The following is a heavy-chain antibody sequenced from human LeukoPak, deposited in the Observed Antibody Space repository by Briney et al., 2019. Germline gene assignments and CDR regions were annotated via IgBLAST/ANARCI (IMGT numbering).Heavy chain of an antibody. J-gene: IGHJ5*02. CDR3: ARAAWNGGGGFDP. Sequence: SETLSLTCAVYNGSFSGYYWSWIRQSPGKGLEWIGEVNLDGDTNYNPSLRSRVTISIDTSKNHFSLNLRSVTAADTAVYNCARAAWNGGGGFDPWGQGTLVIVSS. CDR1: NGSFSGYY. D-gene: IGHD3-16*01. V-gene: IGHV4-34*01. CDR2: VNLDGDT.